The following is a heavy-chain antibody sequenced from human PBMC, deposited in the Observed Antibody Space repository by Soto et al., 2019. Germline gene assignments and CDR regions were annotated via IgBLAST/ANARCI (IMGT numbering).Heavy chain of an antibody. D-gene: IGHD2-15*01. CDR3: AKDAVSGGSCPDY. Sequence: QVQLVESGGGVVQPGRSLRLSCAASGFTFSSYGMHWVRQAPGKGLEWVAVISYDGSNKYYADSVKGRFTISRDNSKNTLYLQMNSLRAEDTAVYYCAKDAVSGGSCPDYWGQGTLVTVSS. V-gene: IGHV3-30*18. CDR2: ISYDGSNK. CDR1: GFTFSSYG. J-gene: IGHJ4*02.